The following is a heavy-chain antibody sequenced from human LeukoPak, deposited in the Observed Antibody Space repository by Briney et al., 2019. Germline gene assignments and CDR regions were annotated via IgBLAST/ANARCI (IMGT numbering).Heavy chain of an antibody. V-gene: IGHV1-18*01. J-gene: IGHJ5*02. D-gene: IGHD6-13*01. Sequence: ASVKVSCKASGGTFSSYAISWVRQAPGQGLEWMGWISAYNGNTNYAQKLQGRVTMTTDTSTSTAYMELRSLRSDDTAVYYCATKLPGIAAAATPLDNWFDPWGQGTLVTVSS. CDR2: ISAYNGNT. CDR1: GGTFSSYA. CDR3: ATKLPGIAAAATPLDNWFDP.